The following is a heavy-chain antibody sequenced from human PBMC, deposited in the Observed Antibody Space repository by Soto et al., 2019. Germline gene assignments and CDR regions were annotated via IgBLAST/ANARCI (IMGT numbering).Heavy chain of an antibody. CDR1: GFTFDSHG. Sequence: QVQLEESGGGAVQPGRSLRLSCAASGFTFDSHGMHWVRQAPVKGLEWVAVISSDGNNKYYADSVKGRFTISRDNFNNILYLQMSSLRAEDTAVYYCAKDLLPNTVTTCGSWGQGSLVTASS. D-gene: IGHD4-17*01. J-gene: IGHJ5*02. CDR2: ISSDGNNK. CDR3: AKDLLPNTVTTCGS. V-gene: IGHV3-30*18.